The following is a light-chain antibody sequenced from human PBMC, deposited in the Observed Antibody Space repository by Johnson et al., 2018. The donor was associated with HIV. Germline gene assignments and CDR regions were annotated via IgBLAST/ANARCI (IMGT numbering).Light chain of an antibody. CDR2: ENN. V-gene: IGLV1-51*02. Sequence: QPVLTQPPSVSAAPGQKVTISCSGSSSNIGNNYVSWYQQLPGTAPKLLIYENNKRPSGIPDRFSGSKSGTPATLGITGLQTGDEGDYYCGTWDSSLRGVFGTGTKVTVL. J-gene: IGLJ1*01. CDR3: GTWDSSLRGV. CDR1: SSNIGNNY.